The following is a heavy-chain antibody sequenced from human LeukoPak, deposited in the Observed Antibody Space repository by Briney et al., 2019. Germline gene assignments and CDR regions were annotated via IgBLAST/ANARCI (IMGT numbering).Heavy chain of an antibody. Sequence: VASVKVSCKASGGTFSSYAISWVRQAPGQGLEWMGGIIPIFGTANYAQKFQGRVTITADESTSTAYMELSSLRSEDTAVYYCARGWVSRGEYNWFDPWGQGTLVTVSS. CDR2: IIPIFGTA. CDR3: ARGWVSRGEYNWFDP. J-gene: IGHJ5*02. V-gene: IGHV1-69*13. CDR1: GGTFSSYA. D-gene: IGHD3-16*01.